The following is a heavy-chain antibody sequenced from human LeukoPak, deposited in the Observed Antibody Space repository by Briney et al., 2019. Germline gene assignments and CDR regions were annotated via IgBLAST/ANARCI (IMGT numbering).Heavy chain of an antibody. CDR2: IKSDGIT. V-gene: IGHV3-74*01. J-gene: IGHJ5*01. CDR3: TRAITYFYGSVTYDWFDS. CDR1: GFTFSSYW. D-gene: IGHD3-10*01. Sequence: NPGGSLRLSCAASGFTFSSYWMHWVRQTPGKGLMWVARIKSDGITIYADSVQGRFTISRDNAKNMVYLQMNSLRADDTAIYYCTRAITYFYGSVTYDWFDSWGQGTRVTVSS.